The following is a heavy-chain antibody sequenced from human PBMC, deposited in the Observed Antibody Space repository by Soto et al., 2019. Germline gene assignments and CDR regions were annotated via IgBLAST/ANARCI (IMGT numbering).Heavy chain of an antibody. CDR3: ARRVSSSWPHLNYYYMDV. V-gene: IGHV4-39*01. CDR2: IYYSGST. CDR1: GGSISSSSYY. D-gene: IGHD6-13*01. Sequence: SETLSLTCTVSGGSISSSSYYWGWIHQPPGKGLEWIGSIYYSGSTYYNPSLKSRVTISVDTSKNQFSLKLSSVTAADTAVYYCARRVSSSWPHLNYYYMDVWGKGTTVTVSS. J-gene: IGHJ6*03.